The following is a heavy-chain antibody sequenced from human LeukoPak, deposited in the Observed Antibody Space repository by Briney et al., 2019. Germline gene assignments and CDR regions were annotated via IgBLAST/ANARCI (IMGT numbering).Heavy chain of an antibody. J-gene: IGHJ3*02. CDR2: ISGDNGNT. CDR1: GYTFTSYG. CDR3: ARDQWTITMIVVVTDDAFDI. Sequence: ASVKVSCKASGYTFTSYGISWVRQAPGQGLEWMGWISGDNGNTNYAQNLQGRVTMTTDTSTSTAYMELRSLRYDDTAVYYCARDQWTITMIVVVTDDAFDIWGQGTMVTVSS. D-gene: IGHD3-22*01. V-gene: IGHV1-18*01.